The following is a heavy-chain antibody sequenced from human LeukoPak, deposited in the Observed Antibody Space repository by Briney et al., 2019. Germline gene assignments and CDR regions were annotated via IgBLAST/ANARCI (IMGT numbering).Heavy chain of an antibody. D-gene: IGHD5-12*01. V-gene: IGHV3-30-3*01. CDR2: ISYDGSNK. CDR3: AKDMQTWPRFPDY. J-gene: IGHJ4*02. CDR1: GFTFSSYA. Sequence: PGGSLRLSCAASGFTFSSYAMHWVRQAPGKGLEWVAVISYDGSNKYYADSVKGRFTSPRDNPKNTLYLQMNGLRVEDTAVYYCAKDMQTWPRFPDYWGQGTLVTVSS.